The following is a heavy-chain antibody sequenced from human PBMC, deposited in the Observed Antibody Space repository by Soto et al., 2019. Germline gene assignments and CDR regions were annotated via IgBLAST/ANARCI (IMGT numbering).Heavy chain of an antibody. Sequence: GGSLRLSCAASGFTFSSYGMHWVRQAPGKGLEWVAVISYDGSNKYYADSVKGRFTISRDNSKNTLYLQMNSLRAEDTAVYYCAKFAYYDSSGSLNDYWGQGTLVTVSS. CDR2: ISYDGSNK. V-gene: IGHV3-30*18. D-gene: IGHD3-22*01. CDR1: GFTFSSYG. J-gene: IGHJ4*02. CDR3: AKFAYYDSSGSLNDY.